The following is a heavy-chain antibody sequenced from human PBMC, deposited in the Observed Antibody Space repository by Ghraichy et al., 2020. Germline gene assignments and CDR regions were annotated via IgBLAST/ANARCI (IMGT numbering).Heavy chain of an antibody. Sequence: GGSLRLSCAASGFTFDDYTMHWVRQAPGKGLEWVSLISWDGGSTYYADSVKGRFTISRDNSKNSLYLQMHSLRTEDTALYYCAKSGLVREYFDYWGQGTLVTVSS. D-gene: IGHD6-13*01. CDR2: ISWDGGST. J-gene: IGHJ4*02. CDR3: AKSGLVREYFDY. CDR1: GFTFDDYT. V-gene: IGHV3-43*01.